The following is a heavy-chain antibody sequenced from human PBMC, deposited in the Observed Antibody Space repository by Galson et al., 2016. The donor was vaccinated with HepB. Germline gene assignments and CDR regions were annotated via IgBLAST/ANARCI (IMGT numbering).Heavy chain of an antibody. CDR3: VSGETGTARFRAFDM. J-gene: IGHJ3*02. CDR2: TYYRSKWYN. CDR1: GDSVSSNTAA. Sequence: CAISGDSVSSNTAAWNWIRQSPSRGLEWLGRTYYRSKWYNDYAVSVKSRITINPDTSKNQFSLQLNSVTPEDTAVYYCVSGETGTARFRAFDMGGQGTMVTVSS. D-gene: IGHD1-7*01. V-gene: IGHV6-1*01.